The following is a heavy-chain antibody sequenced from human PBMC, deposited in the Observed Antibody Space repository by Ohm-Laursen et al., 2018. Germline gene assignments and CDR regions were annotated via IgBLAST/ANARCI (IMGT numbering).Heavy chain of an antibody. D-gene: IGHD3-10*01. V-gene: IGHV3-23*01. CDR2: ISGSGASS. Sequence: GSLRLSCSASGFTFSSYAMSWVRQTPGKSLECISTISGSGASSHYADSVKGRFTISRDNSKNTLYLQMNSLRVEDTAVYYCAKGLSGGTGHGNWFDPWGQGTLVSVSS. CDR1: GFTFSSYA. J-gene: IGHJ5*02. CDR3: AKGLSGGTGHGNWFDP.